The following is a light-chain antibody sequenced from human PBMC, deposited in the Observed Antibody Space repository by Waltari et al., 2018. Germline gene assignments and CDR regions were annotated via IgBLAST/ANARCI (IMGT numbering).Light chain of an antibody. V-gene: IGKV3-20*01. CDR1: QSVSSSY. J-gene: IGKJ2*01. CDR2: AAS. CDR3: QQYGSTPPT. Sequence: EIVLTQSPGTLSLSPGERATLSCRAGQSVSSSYLAWYQQKPGQAPRLLIYAASSRATGIPDRFSGGGSGTDFTLTISRLEPEDFAVYYCQQYGSTPPTFGQGTKLEIK.